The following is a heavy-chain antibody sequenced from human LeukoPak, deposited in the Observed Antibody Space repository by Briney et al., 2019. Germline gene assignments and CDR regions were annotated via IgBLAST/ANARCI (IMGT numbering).Heavy chain of an antibody. V-gene: IGHV1-8*01. Sequence: GASVKVSCKASGYTFTSYEINWVREGTGQGLEWMGWMNPDSGNTGYAQKFQGRVTMTRDTSISTAYMELRSLTSEGTAVYYCAKVDVLRAMVSRYNWFDPWGQGTVVSVST. CDR2: MNPDSGNT. CDR3: AKVDVLRAMVSRYNWFDP. CDR1: GYTFTSYE. D-gene: IGHD5-18*01. J-gene: IGHJ5*02.